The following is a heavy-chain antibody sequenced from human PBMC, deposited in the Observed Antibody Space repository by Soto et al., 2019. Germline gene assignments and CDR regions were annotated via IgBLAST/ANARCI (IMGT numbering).Heavy chain of an antibody. D-gene: IGHD1-1*01. CDR1: GFTFSNAW. Sequence: GGSLRLSCAASGFTFSNAWMSWVRQAPGKGLEWVSAISGSGGSTYYADSVKGRFTISRDNSKNTLYLQMNSLRAEDTAVYYCAKDSRQLTSNFDYWGQGTLVTVSS. J-gene: IGHJ4*02. CDR3: AKDSRQLTSNFDY. CDR2: ISGSGGST. V-gene: IGHV3-23*01.